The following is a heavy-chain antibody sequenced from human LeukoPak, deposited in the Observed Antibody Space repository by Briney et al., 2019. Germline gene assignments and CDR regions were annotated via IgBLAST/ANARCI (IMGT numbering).Heavy chain of an antibody. Sequence: SVKVSCKASGGTFSTHAFSWVRQAPGQGLEWMGRIIPIVGIANYAQKFQGRVTITADKSTSTTYMELSSLRSEDTAVYYCARDLCSGGNCFPTDWFDPWGQGTLVTLSS. CDR3: ARDLCSGGNCFPTDWFDP. V-gene: IGHV1-69*04. J-gene: IGHJ5*02. CDR2: IIPIVGIA. D-gene: IGHD2-15*01. CDR1: GGTFSTHA.